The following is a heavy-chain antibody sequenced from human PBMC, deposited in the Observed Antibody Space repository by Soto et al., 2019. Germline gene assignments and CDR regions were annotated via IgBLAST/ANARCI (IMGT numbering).Heavy chain of an antibody. V-gene: IGHV2-5*02. J-gene: IGHJ4*02. CDR3: AHSRGITIFGVVTRHYDY. D-gene: IGHD3-3*01. Sequence: QITLKESGPTLVKPTQTLTLTCTFSGFSLSTSGVGVGWIRQPPGKALEWLALIYWDDDKRYSPSLKSRLTITKDTSNNQVVLTMTNMDPVDTATYYCAHSRGITIFGVVTRHYDYWGQGTLVTVSS. CDR1: GFSLSTSGVG. CDR2: IYWDDDK.